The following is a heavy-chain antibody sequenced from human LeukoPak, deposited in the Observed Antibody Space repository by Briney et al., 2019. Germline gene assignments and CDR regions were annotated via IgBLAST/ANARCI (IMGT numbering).Heavy chain of an antibody. CDR2: ISSSGSTI. V-gene: IGHV3-48*03. D-gene: IGHD3-3*01. CDR3: AKGATIFGVVIYDAFDI. J-gene: IGHJ3*02. Sequence: GGSLRLSCAASGFTFSSYEMNWVRQAPGKGLEWISYISSSGSTIYYADSVKGRFTISRDNAKNSLYLQMNSLRAEDTAVYYCAKGATIFGVVIYDAFDIWGQGTMVTVSS. CDR1: GFTFSSYE.